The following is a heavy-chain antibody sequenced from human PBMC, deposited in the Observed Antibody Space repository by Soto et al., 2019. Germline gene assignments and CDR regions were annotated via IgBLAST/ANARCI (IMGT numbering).Heavy chain of an antibody. CDR2: IYHSGST. J-gene: IGHJ4*02. Sequence: SETLSLTCAVSGGSISSGGYSWSWIRQPPGKGLEWIGYIYHSGSTYYKPSLKNRVNKSVNTSKNQFSLKLNYVTAEKTDVYYCAIHNLGYYYDSSGYALAYYFDYWGQGTLVTVSS. CDR3: AIHNLGYYYDSSGYALAYYFDY. V-gene: IGHV4-30-2*03. D-gene: IGHD3-22*01. CDR1: GGSISSGGYS.